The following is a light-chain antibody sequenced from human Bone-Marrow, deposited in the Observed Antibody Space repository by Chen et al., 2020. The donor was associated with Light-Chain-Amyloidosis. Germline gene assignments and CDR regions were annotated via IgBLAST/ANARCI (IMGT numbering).Light chain of an antibody. J-gene: IGLJ3*02. CDR1: RGSIATNY. Sequence: NFMLTQPHSVSESPGKTGIISCPRSRGSIATNYVQWYQQRPGSSPTTVIYEDDPSPPGVPERFSGPVDRSTNSASLTISGLKTEDEADDYCQSYQGSSQVVFGGGTKLTVL. CDR2: EDD. V-gene: IGLV6-57*01. CDR3: QSYQGSSQVV.